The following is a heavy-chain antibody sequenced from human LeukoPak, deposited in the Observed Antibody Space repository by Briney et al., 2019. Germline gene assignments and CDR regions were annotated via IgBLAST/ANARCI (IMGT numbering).Heavy chain of an antibody. CDR2: ISSSGSTI. V-gene: IGHV3-48*03. D-gene: IGHD1-26*01. CDR1: GFTFSSYE. J-gene: IGHJ4*02. CDR3: ARDKRKGIVGSTKSYFDY. Sequence: GGSLRLSCAASGFTFSSYEMNWVRQAPGKGLEWVSYISSSGSTIYYADSVKGRFTISRDNAKNSASLQMNSLRAEDTAVYYCARDKRKGIVGSTKSYFDYWGQGTLVTVSS.